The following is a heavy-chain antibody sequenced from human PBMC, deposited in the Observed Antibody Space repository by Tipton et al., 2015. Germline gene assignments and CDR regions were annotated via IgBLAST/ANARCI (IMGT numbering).Heavy chain of an antibody. CDR3: ARDRKAVAGTGGLNVDY. CDR2: ISAYTGNT. D-gene: IGHD6-19*01. V-gene: IGHV1-18*01. J-gene: IGHJ4*02. Sequence: QSGPEVKKPGASVKVSCKASGYTFTSYGISWVRQAPGQGLEWMGWISAYTGNTNYAQKLQGRVTMTTDTSTSTAYMELRSLRSDDTAVYYCARDRKAVAGTGGLNVDYWGQGTLVTVSS. CDR1: GYTFTSYG.